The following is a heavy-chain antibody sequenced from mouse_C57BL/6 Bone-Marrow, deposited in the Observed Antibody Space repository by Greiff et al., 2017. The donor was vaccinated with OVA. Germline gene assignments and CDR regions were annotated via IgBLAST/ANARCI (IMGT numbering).Heavy chain of an antibody. Sequence: QVQLKQPGAELVKPGASVKLSCKASGYTFTSYWMQWVKQRPGQGLEWIGEIDPSDSYTNYNQKFKGKATLTVDTSSSTAYMQLSSLTSEDSAVYYCAREDDGYVRHYFDYWGQGTTLTVSS. CDR3: AREDDGYVRHYFDY. CDR1: GYTFTSYW. CDR2: IDPSDSYT. V-gene: IGHV1-50*01. J-gene: IGHJ2*01. D-gene: IGHD2-3*01.